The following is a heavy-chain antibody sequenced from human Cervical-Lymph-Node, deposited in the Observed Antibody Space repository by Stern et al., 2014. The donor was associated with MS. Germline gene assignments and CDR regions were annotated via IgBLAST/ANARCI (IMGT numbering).Heavy chain of an antibody. D-gene: IGHD4-11*01. CDR2: ISSGGSYI. CDR1: GFTFSSYS. CDR3: ARGRVGNYRYYFDY. V-gene: IGHV3-21*01. J-gene: IGHJ4*02. Sequence: EVQLVESGGGLVKPGGSLRLSCAASGFTFSSYSMNWVRQAPGKGLEWVASISSGGSYIYYADSLKGRFTISRDNAKNSLYLQMNSLRAEDTAVYYCARGRVGNYRYYFDYWGQGTLVTVSS.